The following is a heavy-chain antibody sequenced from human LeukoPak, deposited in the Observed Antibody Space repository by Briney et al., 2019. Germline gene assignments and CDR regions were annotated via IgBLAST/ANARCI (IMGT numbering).Heavy chain of an antibody. CDR1: GFTFNDYA. V-gene: IGHV3-30*04. CDR3: ARDPRGGPPDYFDS. J-gene: IGHJ4*02. D-gene: IGHD3-16*01. CDR2: IASDGSIK. Sequence: PGGSLRLSCVASGFTFNDYAMHWVRQAPGKGLDWVAVIASDGSIKLHADSVKGRFTISRDNFKNILYLHMSSLTPEDTALYYCARDPRGGPPDYFDSWGQGTLVTVSS.